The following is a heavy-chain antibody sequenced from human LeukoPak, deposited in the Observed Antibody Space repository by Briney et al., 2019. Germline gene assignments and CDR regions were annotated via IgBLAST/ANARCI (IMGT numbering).Heavy chain of an antibody. Sequence: HPGGSLRLSCAASGFTFSSYAMSWVRQAPGKGLEWVSAISGSGGSTYYADSVKGRFTISRDNAKNSLYLQMNSLRAEDTAVYYCARDLEGFDPWGQGTLVTVSS. J-gene: IGHJ5*02. CDR2: ISGSGGST. CDR1: GFTFSSYA. CDR3: ARDLEGFDP. D-gene: IGHD3-3*01. V-gene: IGHV3-23*01.